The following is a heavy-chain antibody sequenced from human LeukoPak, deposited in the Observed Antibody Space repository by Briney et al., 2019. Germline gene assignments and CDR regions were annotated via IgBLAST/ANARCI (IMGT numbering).Heavy chain of an antibody. Sequence: GGSLRLSCAASGFTVSSNYMSWVRQAPGKGLEWVSVIYSGGSTYYADSVKGRFTISRDNSKNTLYLQMNSLRAEDTAVYYCARSPHRGYSSGWYYAVWGQGTTVTVSS. D-gene: IGHD6-19*01. CDR2: IYSGGST. J-gene: IGHJ6*02. CDR1: GFTVSSNY. V-gene: IGHV3-66*01. CDR3: ARSPHRGYSSGWYYAV.